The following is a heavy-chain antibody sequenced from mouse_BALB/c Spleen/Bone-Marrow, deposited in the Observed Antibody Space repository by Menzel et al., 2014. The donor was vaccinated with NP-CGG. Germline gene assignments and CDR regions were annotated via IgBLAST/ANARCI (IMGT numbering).Heavy chain of an antibody. Sequence: VQLKQSGPGLVKPPQSLFRTCAVTGNSITSDFAWNWIRQFPGNKLERKGNISYSGSTSYNPSLKSRISITRDTSKNQFFLQLNSVTTEDTATYYCAKTGTRYFLDYWGQGPTLTVSS. V-gene: IGHV3-2*02. CDR1: GNSITSDFA. J-gene: IGHJ2*01. CDR3: AKTGTRYFLDY. D-gene: IGHD4-1*01. CDR2: ISYSGST.